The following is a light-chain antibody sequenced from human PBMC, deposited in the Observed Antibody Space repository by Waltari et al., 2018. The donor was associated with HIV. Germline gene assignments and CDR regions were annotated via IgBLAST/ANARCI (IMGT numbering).Light chain of an antibody. CDR1: QSITRH. Sequence: DIQMTQSPSSLSASVGDRVTITCRASQSITRHLNWYQHKPGKAPNLLIHTTSRVPSRFSGSGSGTDFTLTISSLQPEDFATYYCQQSFDASWTFGQGTKVEFK. CDR3: QQSFDASWT. J-gene: IGKJ1*01. V-gene: IGKV1-39*01. CDR2: TTS.